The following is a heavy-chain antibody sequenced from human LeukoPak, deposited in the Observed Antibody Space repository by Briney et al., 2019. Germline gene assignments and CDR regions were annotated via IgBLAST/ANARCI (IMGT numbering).Heavy chain of an antibody. D-gene: IGHD4-17*01. J-gene: IGHJ6*03. CDR1: GFTFSSYA. V-gene: IGHV3-23*01. CDR2: ISGSGGST. Sequence: GGSLRLSCAASGFTFSSYAMSWVRQAPGKGLEWASAISGSGGSTYYADSVKGRFTISRDNAKNSLYLQMNSLRAEDTALYYCARVDYGNYYYYMDVWGKGTTVTVSS. CDR3: ARVDYGNYYYYMDV.